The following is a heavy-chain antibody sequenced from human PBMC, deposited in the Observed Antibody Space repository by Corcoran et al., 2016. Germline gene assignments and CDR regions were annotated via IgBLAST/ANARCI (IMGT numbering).Heavy chain of an antibody. CDR3: TSQPDIVVVPAAIHYYGRDV. D-gene: IGHD2-2*01. CDR1: GFTFSGSA. CDR2: IRSKANSYAT. V-gene: IGHV3-73*02. Sequence: EVQLVESGGGLVQPGGSLKLSCAASGFTFSGSALHWVRQASGKGLEWVGRIRSKANSYATAYAASVKGRFTISRDDSKNTAYLQMNSLKTEDTAVYYCTSQPDIVVVPAAIHYYGRDVWGQGTTVTVSS. J-gene: IGHJ6*02.